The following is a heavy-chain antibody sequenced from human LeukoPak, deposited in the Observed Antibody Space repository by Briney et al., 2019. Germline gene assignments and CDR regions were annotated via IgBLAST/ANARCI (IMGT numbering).Heavy chain of an antibody. V-gene: IGHV3-21*04. CDR2: ISSSSSYI. J-gene: IGHJ6*03. D-gene: IGHD6-19*01. CDR1: GFTFSSYS. CDR3: ARNEGAWAGFIAVAGIRYYYMDV. Sequence: PGGSLRLSWAASGFTFSSYSMNWVRQAPGKGLEWVSSISSSSSYIYYADSVKGRFTISRDNSKNTLYLQMNSLRAEDTALYYCARNEGAWAGFIAVAGIRYYYMDVWGKGTTVTVSS.